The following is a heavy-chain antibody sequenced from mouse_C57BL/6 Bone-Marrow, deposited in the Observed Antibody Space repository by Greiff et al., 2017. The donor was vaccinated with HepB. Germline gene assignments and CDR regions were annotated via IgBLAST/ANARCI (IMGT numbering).Heavy chain of an antibody. CDR3: ARDRPGTGFAY. D-gene: IGHD4-1*01. V-gene: IGHV5-4*01. Sequence: EVKLVKSGGGLVKPGGSLKLSCAASGFTFSSYAMSWVRQTPEKRLEWVATISDGGSYTYYPDNVKGRFTISRDNAKNNLYLQMSHLKSEDTAMYYCARDRPGTGFAYWGQGTLVTVSA. J-gene: IGHJ3*01. CDR2: ISDGGSYT. CDR1: GFTFSSYA.